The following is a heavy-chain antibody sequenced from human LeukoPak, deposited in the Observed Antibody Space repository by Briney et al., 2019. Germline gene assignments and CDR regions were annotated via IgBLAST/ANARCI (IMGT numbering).Heavy chain of an antibody. J-gene: IGHJ4*02. CDR3: ARASGLRLGKLSLGTY. CDR1: GGSFSGYY. Sequence: PSETLSLTCAVYGGSFSGYYWSWIRQPPGKGLEWIGEINHSGSTNYNPSLKSRVTISVDTSKNQFSLKLSSVTAADTAVYYCARASGLRLGKLSLGTYWGQGTLVTVSS. CDR2: INHSGST. D-gene: IGHD3-16*02. V-gene: IGHV4-34*01.